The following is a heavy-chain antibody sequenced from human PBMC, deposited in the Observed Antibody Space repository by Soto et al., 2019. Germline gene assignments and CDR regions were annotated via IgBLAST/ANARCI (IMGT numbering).Heavy chain of an antibody. J-gene: IGHJ6*02. V-gene: IGHV1-8*01. Sequence: QVQLVQSGAEVKKPGASVKVSCKASGYTFTSYDITWVRQATGQGLEWMGWMNPNSGNTGYAQKFQGRVTMTRTTSISTAYMELSSLRSEDTAVYYCAIVATIFNYYYGMDVWGQGTTVTVSS. CDR2: MNPNSGNT. CDR1: GYTFTSYD. D-gene: IGHD5-12*01. CDR3: AIVATIFNYYYGMDV.